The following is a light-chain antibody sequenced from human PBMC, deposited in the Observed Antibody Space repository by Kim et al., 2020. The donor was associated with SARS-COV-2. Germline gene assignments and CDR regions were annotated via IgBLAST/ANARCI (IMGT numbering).Light chain of an antibody. J-gene: IGLJ2*01. V-gene: IGLV2-14*03. CDR1: SSGVGGYNY. CDR3: SSYTSSSTLAV. Sequence: SIANTCTGTSSGVGGYNYVSWYQQHPGKAPKLMIYDVSNRPSGVSNRFSGSKSGNTASLTISGLQAEDEADYSCSSYTSSSTLAVFGGGTQLTVL. CDR2: DVS.